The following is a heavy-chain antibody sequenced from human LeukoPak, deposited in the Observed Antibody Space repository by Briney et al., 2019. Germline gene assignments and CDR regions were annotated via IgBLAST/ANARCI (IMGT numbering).Heavy chain of an antibody. CDR2: IHYSGST. V-gene: IGHV4-59*08. CDR1: GDSISTYY. J-gene: IGHJ4*02. D-gene: IGHD3-16*01. Sequence: PSETLSLTCTVSGDSISTYYWSWIRQPPGKGLEWIGYIHYSGSTNYNPSLRSRVTISVDTSKNQFSLKLSSATAADTAVYFRARRAINSVMFDYWGQGTLVTVSS. CDR3: ARRAINSVMFDY.